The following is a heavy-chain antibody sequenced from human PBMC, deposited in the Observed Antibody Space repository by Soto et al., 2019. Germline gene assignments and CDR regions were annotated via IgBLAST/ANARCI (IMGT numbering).Heavy chain of an antibody. CDR1: GFTFSSYW. Sequence: GGSLRLSCAASGFTFSSYWMHWVRQAPGKGLVWVSRINSDGSSTSYADSVKGRFTISRDNAKNTLYLQMNSLRAEDTAVYYCARDRDDSSYYYYYMDVWGKGTTVTVSS. CDR3: ARDRDDSSYYYYYMDV. J-gene: IGHJ6*03. CDR2: INSDGSST. V-gene: IGHV3-74*01. D-gene: IGHD3-22*01.